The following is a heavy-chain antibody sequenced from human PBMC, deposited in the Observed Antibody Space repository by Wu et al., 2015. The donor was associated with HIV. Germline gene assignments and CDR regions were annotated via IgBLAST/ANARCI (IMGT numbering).Heavy chain of an antibody. J-gene: IGHJ3*02. V-gene: IGHV1-46*01. CDR3: ATQPGDRRDGYPRAFDI. Sequence: QVQLVQSGAEVKKPGASVKVSCKASGYTFTSYYMHWVRQAPGQGLEWMGIINPSGGSTSYAQKFQGRVTMTRDTSTSTVYMELSSLRSEDTAVYYCATQPGDRRDGYPRAFDIWGQGTMVTVSS. CDR1: GYTFTSYY. D-gene: IGHD5-24*01. CDR2: INPSGGST.